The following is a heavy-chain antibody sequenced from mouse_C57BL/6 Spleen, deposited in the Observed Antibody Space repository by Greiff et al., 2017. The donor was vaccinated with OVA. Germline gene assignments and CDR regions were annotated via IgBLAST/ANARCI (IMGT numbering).Heavy chain of an antibody. D-gene: IGHD1-1*01. J-gene: IGHJ2*01. CDR1: GFTFSDAW. CDR3: TRTTTVGVFYY. V-gene: IGHV6-6*01. CDR2: IRNKANNHAT. Sequence: EVKVEESGGGLVQPGGSMKLSCAASGFTFSDAWMDWVRQSPEKGLEWVAEIRNKANNHATYYAESVKGRFTISRDDSKSSVYLQMNSLRAEDTGIYYCTRTTTVGVFYYWGQGTTLTVSS.